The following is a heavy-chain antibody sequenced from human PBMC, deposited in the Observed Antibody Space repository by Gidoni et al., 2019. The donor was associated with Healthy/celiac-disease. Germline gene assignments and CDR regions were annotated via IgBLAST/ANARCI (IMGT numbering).Heavy chain of an antibody. J-gene: IGHJ3*02. CDR2: IYHRGST. CDR3: ARIGGGVDAFDI. D-gene: IGHD1-26*01. Sequence: QVQLQESGPGLVKPSGTLSITCAVSGGSISSSNGWSWVRQPPGKGLECIGEIYHRGSTNYTPSLKIRVTISVDKSKSQFSRKLSSVTDADTAVYYCARIGGGVDAFDIWGQGTMVTVSS. CDR1: GGSISSSNG. V-gene: IGHV4-4*02.